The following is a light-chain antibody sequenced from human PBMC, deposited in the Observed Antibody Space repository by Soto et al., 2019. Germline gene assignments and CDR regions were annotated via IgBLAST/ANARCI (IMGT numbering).Light chain of an antibody. CDR3: QQSYSTPRT. CDR1: QGISTY. V-gene: IGKV1-39*01. Sequence: IQMTQSPSSLSACVGDRVTITCRASQGISTYLNWYQQKPGKAPKLLIYAASSLQSGVPSRFSGSGSETDFTLTISSLQPEDFATYYCQQSYSTPRTSGQGAKVDI. CDR2: AAS. J-gene: IGKJ1*01.